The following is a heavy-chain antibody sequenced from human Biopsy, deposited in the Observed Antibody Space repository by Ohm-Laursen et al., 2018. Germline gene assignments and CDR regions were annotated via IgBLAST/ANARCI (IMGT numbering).Heavy chain of an antibody. D-gene: IGHD1-20*01. V-gene: IGHV1-46*01. CDR2: INPNNDNT. J-gene: IGHJ4*02. CDR1: GYSFTNYY. Sequence: ASVKVSCKASGYSFTNYYLHWVRQAPGQGLQWMGRINPNNDNTVYAQQFQGRVTMTKDTSTSTVYMDLSSLTFDDSAVYYCARGPRGLVAITATAYYFDFWSQGNLVTVSS. CDR3: ARGPRGLVAITATAYYFDF.